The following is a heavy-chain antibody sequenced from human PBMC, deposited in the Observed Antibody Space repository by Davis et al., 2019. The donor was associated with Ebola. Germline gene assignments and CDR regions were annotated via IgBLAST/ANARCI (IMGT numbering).Heavy chain of an antibody. CDR2: IWYDGSNK. V-gene: IGHV3-33*01. J-gene: IGHJ5*02. CDR3: ARDSVLSIAARRSTNWFDL. D-gene: IGHD6-6*01. Sequence: PGGSLRLSCAASGFTFSSYGMHWVRQAPGKGLEWVAVIWYDGSNKYYADSVKGRFTISRDNSKNTLYLQMNSLRAEDTAVYYCARDSVLSIAARRSTNWFDLWGQGTLVTVSS. CDR1: GFTFSSYG.